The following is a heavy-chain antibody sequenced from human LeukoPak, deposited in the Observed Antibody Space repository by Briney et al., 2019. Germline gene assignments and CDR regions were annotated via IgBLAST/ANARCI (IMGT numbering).Heavy chain of an antibody. D-gene: IGHD6-19*01. V-gene: IGHV1-18*01. J-gene: IGHJ4*02. CDR3: ARDRRPWGSGWYYFDY. CDR1: GYTFTSYG. CDR2: ISAYNGNT. Sequence: ASVKVSCKASGYTFTSYGISWVRQAPGQGLEWMGWISAYNGNTNYAQKLQGRVTMTTDTSTSTAYMELRSLRSDDTAVYYCARDRRPWGSGWYYFDYWGQGTLVTVSS.